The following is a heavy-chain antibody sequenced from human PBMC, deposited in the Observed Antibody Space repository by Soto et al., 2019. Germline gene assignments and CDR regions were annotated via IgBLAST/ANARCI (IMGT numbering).Heavy chain of an antibody. CDR1: GFTFSNYP. CDR2: ISGSGETP. CDR3: AKARGGYDIDF. Sequence: PGGSLRLSCAASGFTFSNYPMSWVRQAPGKGLEWVSGISGSGETPYYADSVKGRFTISRDNLRNTLYLHMNSLRAEDTAVYYCAKARGGYDIDFWGQGTLVTVSS. D-gene: IGHD5-12*01. V-gene: IGHV3-23*01. J-gene: IGHJ4*02.